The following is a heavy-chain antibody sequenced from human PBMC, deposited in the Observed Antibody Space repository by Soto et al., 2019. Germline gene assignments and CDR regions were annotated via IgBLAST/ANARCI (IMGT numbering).Heavy chain of an antibody. CDR2: ISGSGGKT. V-gene: IGHV3-23*01. CDR3: AKAISLVRARNDY. CDR1: GFTFSNYA. Sequence: EVQLLESGGGLVQPGGSLRLSCAASGFTFSNYAMSWVRQAPGKGLEWVSTISGSGGKTDYADSVKGRFTISRDNSKNAVYVQMNSLSAEDTAVYSCAKAISLVRARNDYWGQGTLVTVAS. J-gene: IGHJ4*02.